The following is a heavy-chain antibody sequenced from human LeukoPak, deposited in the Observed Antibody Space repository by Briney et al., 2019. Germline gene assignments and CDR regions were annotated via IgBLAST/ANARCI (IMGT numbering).Heavy chain of an antibody. CDR3: ARASSRRKAFFDY. CDR2: IGPAGDT. D-gene: IGHD6-6*01. J-gene: IGHJ4*02. Sequence: GGSLRLSCAAPGFTFSSDDMHWVRQATRKGLEWVSGIGPAGDTYYLASVKGRFTISRENAKNSLYLQMNSLRAGDTAVYYCARASSRRKAFFDYWGQGTLVTVSS. CDR1: GFTFSSDD. V-gene: IGHV3-13*01.